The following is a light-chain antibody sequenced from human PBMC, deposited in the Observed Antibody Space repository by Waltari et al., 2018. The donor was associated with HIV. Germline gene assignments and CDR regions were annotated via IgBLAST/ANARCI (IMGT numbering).Light chain of an antibody. V-gene: IGKV1-5*03. Sequence: IQMTQIHSILSASVGDRVTITCRASQNVESWLAWYQQRPGRAPKLLIYKASTLEYGVPARFSGSGSGTDFTLTINSLQPDDFATYYCQQYNSDFYTFGQGTRLELK. CDR3: QQYNSDFYT. CDR2: KAS. CDR1: QNVESW. J-gene: IGKJ2*01.